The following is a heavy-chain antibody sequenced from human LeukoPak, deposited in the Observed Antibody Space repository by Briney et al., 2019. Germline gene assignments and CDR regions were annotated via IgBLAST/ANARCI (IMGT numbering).Heavy chain of an antibody. V-gene: IGHV4-38-2*02. D-gene: IGHD1-26*01. CDR3: ARLHRLVGATIRGMLFDY. CDR2: IYHSGRT. Sequence: SETLSLTCTVSGYSISSGYYWGWIRQPPGKGLEWIGSIYHSGRTFYNPSLKSRVTISVDTSKNQFSLKLSSVTAADTAVYYCARLHRLVGATIRGMLFDYWGQGTLVTVSS. CDR1: GYSISSGYY. J-gene: IGHJ4*02.